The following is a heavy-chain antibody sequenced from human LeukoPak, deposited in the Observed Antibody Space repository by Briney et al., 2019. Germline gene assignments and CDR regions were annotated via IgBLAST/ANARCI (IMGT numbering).Heavy chain of an antibody. V-gene: IGHV3-11*01. J-gene: IGHJ4*02. CDR3: ARPNYDSSGYFDY. CDR2: ISSSGSTI. Sequence: SGGSLRLSCAASGFTFSDYYMSWIRQAPGKGLEWVSYISSSGSTIYYADSVKGRFTISRDNAKNSLYLQMNSLRAEDTAVYYCARPNYDSSGYFDYWGQGTLVTVSS. CDR1: GFTFSDYY. D-gene: IGHD3-22*01.